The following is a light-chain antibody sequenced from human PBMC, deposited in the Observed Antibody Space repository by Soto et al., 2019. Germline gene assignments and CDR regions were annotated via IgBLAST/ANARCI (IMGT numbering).Light chain of an antibody. CDR2: LNSDGSH. Sequence: QPVLTQSPSASASLGASVKLTCTLSSGHSSYAIAWHQQQPEKGPRYLMKLNSDGSHSKGDGIPDRFSGSSSGAERYLTISSLQSEDEADYYCQTWGTGIPWVFGGGPKLTVL. V-gene: IGLV4-69*01. CDR1: SGHSSYA. CDR3: QTWGTGIPWV. J-gene: IGLJ3*02.